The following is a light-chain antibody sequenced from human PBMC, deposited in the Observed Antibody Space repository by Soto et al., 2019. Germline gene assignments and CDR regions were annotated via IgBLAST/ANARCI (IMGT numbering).Light chain of an antibody. J-gene: IGLJ1*01. CDR2: DVS. V-gene: IGLV2-14*03. CDR3: SAFTGTTYV. CDR1: SSDVGGNKY. Sequence: QSALTQPASVSGSPGQSITISCTGTSSDVGGNKYVSWYQHYPGKAPKLMICDVSNRPSGVSNRFSGSKSGNTASLTISGPQAEDEADYYCSAFTGTTYVFGTGTKVTV.